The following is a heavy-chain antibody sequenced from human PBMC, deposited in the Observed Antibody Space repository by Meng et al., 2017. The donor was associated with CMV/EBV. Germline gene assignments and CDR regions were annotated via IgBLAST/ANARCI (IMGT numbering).Heavy chain of an antibody. CDR1: GNIFTKNG. CDR2: INPNSGGT. CDR3: ARDYQLERRSDDY. J-gene: IGHJ4*02. D-gene: IGHD1-1*01. V-gene: IGHV1-2*02. Sequence: ASVKVSCKAPGNIFTKNGISWVRQAPGQRLEWMGWINPNSGGTNYAQKFQGRVTMTRDTSISTAYMELSRLRSDDTAVYYCARDYQLERRSDDYWGQGTLVTVSS.